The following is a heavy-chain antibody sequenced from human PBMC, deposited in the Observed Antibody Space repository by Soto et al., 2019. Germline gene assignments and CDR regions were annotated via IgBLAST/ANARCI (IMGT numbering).Heavy chain of an antibody. J-gene: IGHJ6*02. CDR2: MNPDSENT. CDR1: GYTFTNYD. Sequence: QVHLVQSGAEVKQPGASVRVSCKASGYTFTNYDITWVRQATGQGLEWMGWMNPDSENTGSPQKFQGRVTMTVNTSINTAYMELTRLRSEDTAVSYCTRAQFEFGSYFGLEVWGQGTTVTVSS. CDR3: TRAQFEFGSYFGLEV. V-gene: IGHV1-8*01. D-gene: IGHD3-10*01.